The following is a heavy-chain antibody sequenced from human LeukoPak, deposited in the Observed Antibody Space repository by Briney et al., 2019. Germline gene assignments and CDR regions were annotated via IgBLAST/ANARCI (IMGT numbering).Heavy chain of an antibody. D-gene: IGHD1-26*01. CDR3: ARDIKLGARGYYFDY. J-gene: IGHJ4*02. V-gene: IGHV1-46*01. CDR1: GHTFTSYY. CDR2: INPSGGST. Sequence: ASVKVSCKASGHTFTSYYMHWVRQAPGQGLEWMGIINPSGGSTSYAQKFQGRVTMTRDTFTSTVYMELSSLRSEDTAVYYCARDIKLGARGYYFDYWGQGTLVTVSS.